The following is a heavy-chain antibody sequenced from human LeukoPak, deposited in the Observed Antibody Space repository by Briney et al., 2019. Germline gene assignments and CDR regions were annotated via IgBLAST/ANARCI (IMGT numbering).Heavy chain of an antibody. V-gene: IGHV1-8*03. D-gene: IGHD3-22*01. CDR2: MNPNSGNT. J-gene: IGHJ3*02. CDR1: GYTFTSYD. Sequence: ASAKVSCKASGYTFTSYDINWVRQATGQGLEWMGWMNPNSGNTGYAQKFQGRVTITRNTSISTAYMELSSLRSEDTAVYYCARAIKYYYDSSGYYYQRLDAFDIWGQGTMVTVSS. CDR3: ARAIKYYYDSSGYYYQRLDAFDI.